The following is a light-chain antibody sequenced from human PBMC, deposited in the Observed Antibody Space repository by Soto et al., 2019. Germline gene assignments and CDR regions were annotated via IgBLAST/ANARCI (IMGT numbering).Light chain of an antibody. CDR2: DAS. Sequence: EIVLTQSPATLSLSPGERATLSCRASQSVSSYLACYQQKPGQAPRLLIYDASNRATAIPARFSGSGCGTDFTLTISSLEPEDFAVYYCQQRSNWPPTFGQGTKLEIK. V-gene: IGKV3-11*01. J-gene: IGKJ2*01. CDR3: QQRSNWPPT. CDR1: QSVSSY.